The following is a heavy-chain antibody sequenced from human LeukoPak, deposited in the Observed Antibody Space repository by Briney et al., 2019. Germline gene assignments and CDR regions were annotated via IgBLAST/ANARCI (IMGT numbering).Heavy chain of an antibody. CDR2: ISWNSGSI. CDR1: GFTFSDYA. V-gene: IGHV3-9*03. J-gene: IGHJ3*02. Sequence: GGSLRLSCAASGFTFSDYAMHWVRQAPGKGLEWVSGISWNSGSIGYADSVKGRFTISRDNAKNSLYLQMNSLRAEDMALYYCAKDHSGSYYAFDIWGQGTMVTVSS. CDR3: AKDHSGSYYAFDI. D-gene: IGHD1-26*01.